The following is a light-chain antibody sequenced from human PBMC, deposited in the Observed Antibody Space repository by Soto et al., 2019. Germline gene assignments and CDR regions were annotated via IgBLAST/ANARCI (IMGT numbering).Light chain of an antibody. CDR1: QSVSSSY. Sequence: DIVLTQSPGTLSLSPGERATLSCRASQSVSSSYLAWYQQKPGQAPRLLIYGASSRATGIPDRFSGSGSGTEFTLTISSLQPDDFATYYCQHYNSYSEAFGQGTKVDIK. J-gene: IGKJ1*01. CDR2: GAS. V-gene: IGKV3-20*01. CDR3: QHYNSYSEA.